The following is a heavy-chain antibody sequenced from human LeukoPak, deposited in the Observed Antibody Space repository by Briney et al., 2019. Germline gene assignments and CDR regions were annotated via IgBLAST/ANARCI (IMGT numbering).Heavy chain of an antibody. Sequence: LGGSLRLSCAASGFTFSNAWMSWVRQAPGKGLEWVGRIKSKTDGATTDYAAPVKGRFTISRDDSKNTLYLQMNSLKTEDTAVYYCTTDTGGYSYGFFDYWGQGTLVTVSS. CDR1: GFTFSNAW. CDR2: IKSKTDGATT. D-gene: IGHD5-18*01. J-gene: IGHJ4*02. CDR3: TTDTGGYSYGFFDY. V-gene: IGHV3-15*01.